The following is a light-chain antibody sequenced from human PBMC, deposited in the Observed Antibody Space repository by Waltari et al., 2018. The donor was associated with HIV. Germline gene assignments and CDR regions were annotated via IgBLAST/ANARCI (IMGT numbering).Light chain of an antibody. CDR3: QQSYSIPYT. V-gene: IGKV1-39*01. CDR2: GAS. J-gene: IGKJ2*01. Sequence: QWTKPPSPLSAPVAAKSILTCRASQTVTGYLNWYQQKPGRAPNLLIYGASTLQSGVPSRFSGSGSVTDYTLTISSLQPEDFATYFCQQSYSIPYTFGLGTKLEIK. CDR1: QTVTGY.